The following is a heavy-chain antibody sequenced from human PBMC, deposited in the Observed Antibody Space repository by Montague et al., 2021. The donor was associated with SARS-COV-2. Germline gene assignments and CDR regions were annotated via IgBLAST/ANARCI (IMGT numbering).Heavy chain of an antibody. V-gene: IGHV4-31*03. D-gene: IGHD2-21*01. CDR1: GGSISSGGYY. CDR2: IYYSGST. CDR3: ARAFVVVIAIDAFDI. Sequence: TRSLTCTVSGGSISSGGYYWSWIRQHPGKGLEWIGYIYYSGSTYYNPSLKSRVTISVDTSKNQFSLKLSSVTAADTAVYYCARAFVVVIAIDAFDIWGQGTMVTVSS. J-gene: IGHJ3*02.